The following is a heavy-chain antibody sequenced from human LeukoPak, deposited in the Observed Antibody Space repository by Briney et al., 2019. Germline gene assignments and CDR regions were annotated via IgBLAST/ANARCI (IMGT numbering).Heavy chain of an antibody. V-gene: IGHV3-33*01. Sequence: PGRSLRLSCAASGFTFSNYGMHWVRQAPGKGLEWVAVIWYDGSNKYYADSVKGRFTISRDNSKNTLYLQMNSLRAEDRAVYYCAGFGESSLAFDIWGQGTMVTVSS. CDR2: IWYDGSNK. CDR1: GFTFSNYG. D-gene: IGHD3-10*01. CDR3: AGFGESSLAFDI. J-gene: IGHJ3*02.